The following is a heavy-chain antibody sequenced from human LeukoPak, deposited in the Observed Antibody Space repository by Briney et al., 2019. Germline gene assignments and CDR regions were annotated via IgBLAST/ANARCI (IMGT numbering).Heavy chain of an antibody. J-gene: IGHJ6*02. CDR2: INPNSGGT. CDR3: ATEYCSGGSCYSYYYYGMDV. V-gene: IGHV1-2*02. D-gene: IGHD2-15*01. CDR1: GYTFTGYY. Sequence: ASVKVSCKASGYTFTGYYMHWVRQAPGQGLEWMGWINPNSGGTNYAQKFQGRVTMTRDTSISTAYMELSRLRPDDTAVYCCATEYCSGGSCYSYYYYGMDVWGQGTTVTVSS.